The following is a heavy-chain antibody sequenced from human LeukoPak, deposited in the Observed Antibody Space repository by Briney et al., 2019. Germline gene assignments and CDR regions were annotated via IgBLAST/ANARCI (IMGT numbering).Heavy chain of an antibody. J-gene: IGHJ4*02. V-gene: IGHV3-21*01. CDR1: GFTFSNYS. CDR2: ISSSSSYV. Sequence: SGGSLRLSCAASGFTFSNYSMNWVRQAPGKGLEWVSSISSSSSYVFYADSVKGRFTISRVNAKNSLYLQMNSLRAEDTAVYYCAGAPLGFCTGGSCYAKYYFDYWGQGTLVTVSS. D-gene: IGHD2-15*01. CDR3: AGAPLGFCTGGSCYAKYYFDY.